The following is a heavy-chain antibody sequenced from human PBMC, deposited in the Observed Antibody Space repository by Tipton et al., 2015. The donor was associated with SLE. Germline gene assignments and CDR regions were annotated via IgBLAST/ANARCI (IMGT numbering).Heavy chain of an antibody. D-gene: IGHD3-10*01. CDR3: ARDGASGVL. CDR1: GGSFSGYY. Sequence: TLSLTCAVYGGSFSGYYWSWIRQPPEKGLEWIGEINHSGSTNYNPSLKSRVTISVDTSKNQFSLKLSSVTAADTAVYYCARDGASGVLWGQGTMVTVSS. V-gene: IGHV4-34*01. J-gene: IGHJ3*01. CDR2: INHSGST.